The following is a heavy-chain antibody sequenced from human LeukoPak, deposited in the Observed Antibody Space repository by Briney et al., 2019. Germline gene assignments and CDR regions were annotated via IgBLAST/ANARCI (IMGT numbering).Heavy chain of an antibody. V-gene: IGHV3-53*01. CDR1: GFTVSSNY. J-gene: IGHJ4*02. Sequence: PGGSLRLSCAASGFTVSSNYMSWVRQAPGKGLEWVSVIYSGGSTYYADSVKGRFTISRDNSKNTLFLQMNSLRVEDTAVYYCARGLVRGVIITPLDYWGQGTLVTVSS. D-gene: IGHD3-10*01. CDR3: ARGLVRGVIITPLDY. CDR2: IYSGGST.